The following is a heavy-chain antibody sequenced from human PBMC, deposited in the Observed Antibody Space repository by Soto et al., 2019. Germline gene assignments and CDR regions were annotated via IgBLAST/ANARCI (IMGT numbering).Heavy chain of an antibody. CDR2: IKTDGSVT. V-gene: IGHV3-74*01. CDR3: ARDLGGSHDY. CDR1: GFTFSTYW. Sequence: WAASGFTFSTYWMHWVRQAPGKGLVWVSRIKTDGSVTTYADSVKGRFTISRDNAKNTLYLQMNTLRAEDTAVYYCARDLGGSHDYWGRGTLVTVSS. D-gene: IGHD3-16*01. J-gene: IGHJ4*02.